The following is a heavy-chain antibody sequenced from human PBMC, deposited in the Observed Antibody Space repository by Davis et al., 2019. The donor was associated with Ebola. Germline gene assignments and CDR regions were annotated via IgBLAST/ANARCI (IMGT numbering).Heavy chain of an antibody. J-gene: IGHJ4*02. Sequence: PGGSLRLSCAASGFTFSSYAMHWVRQAPGKGLEWVAVISYDGSNKYYADSVKGRFTISRDNSKNTLYLQMNSLRAEDTAVYYCARGYSHFDYWGQGTLVTVSS. V-gene: IGHV3-30-3*01. CDR3: ARGYSHFDY. CDR2: ISYDGSNK. CDR1: GFTFSSYA. D-gene: IGHD2-21*01.